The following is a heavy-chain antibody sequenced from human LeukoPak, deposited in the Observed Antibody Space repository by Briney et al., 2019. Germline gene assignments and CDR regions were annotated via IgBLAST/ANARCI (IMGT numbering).Heavy chain of an antibody. J-gene: IGHJ4*02. Sequence: PSETLSLTCTASGGSISSGSYYWSWIRPPAGKGLEWIGRIYTSRSTNYNPSLKRRVTTSVNTTKKQFLLKRSPVTAADTAVYYCARSSRELGGYAPWELMPPFDYWGQGTLVTVSS. D-gene: IGHD1-7*01. V-gene: IGHV4-61*02. CDR2: IYTSRST. CDR1: GGSISSGSYY. CDR3: ARSSRELGGYAPWELMPPFDY.